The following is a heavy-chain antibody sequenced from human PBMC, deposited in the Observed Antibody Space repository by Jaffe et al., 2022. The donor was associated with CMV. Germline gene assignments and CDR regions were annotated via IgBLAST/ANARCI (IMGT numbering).Heavy chain of an antibody. D-gene: IGHD6-19*01. V-gene: IGHV3-33*08. CDR1: GFTFSSYG. Sequence: QVQLVESGGGVVQPGRSLRLSCAASGFTFSSYGMHWVRQAPGKGLEWVAVIWYDGSNKYYADSVKGRFTISRDNSKNTLYLQMNSLRAEDTAVYYCARCSDTGSGWSLYYYYYMDVWGKGTTVTVSS. CDR3: ARCSDTGSGWSLYYYYYMDV. J-gene: IGHJ6*03. CDR2: IWYDGSNK.